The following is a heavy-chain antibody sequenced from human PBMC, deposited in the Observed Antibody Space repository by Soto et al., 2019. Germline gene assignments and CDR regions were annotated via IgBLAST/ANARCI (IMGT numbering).Heavy chain of an antibody. J-gene: IGHJ5*02. Sequence: QLQLVQSGAEVKKPGSSVNVSCKTSGGSFSSNTITWVRQAPGQGLEWMGGIIPIFGTSNYAQKFQGRVTITADESTNTVYMELSRLRYEDTAVYYCARDVLLVVVSATRAAGWLDPWCQGTLVTVSS. CDR1: GGSFSSNT. D-gene: IGHD2-15*01. CDR3: ARDVLLVVVSATRAAGWLDP. CDR2: IIPIFGTS. V-gene: IGHV1-69*01.